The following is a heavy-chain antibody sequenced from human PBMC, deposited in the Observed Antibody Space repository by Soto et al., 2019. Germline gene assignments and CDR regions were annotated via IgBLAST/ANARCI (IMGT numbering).Heavy chain of an antibody. D-gene: IGHD6-13*01. CDR2: ISAYTGNT. CDR3: ARDLAAAEGIWYFQH. J-gene: IGHJ1*01. V-gene: IGHV1-18*01. CDR1: GYTFTSYG. Sequence: QVQLVQSGAEVKKPGASVKVSCKASGYTFTSYGISCVRQAPGQGLEWMGWISAYTGNTNYAQKLQGRVTMTTDTATSTAYMELRSLRSDDTAVYYCARDLAAAEGIWYFQHWGQGTLVTVSS.